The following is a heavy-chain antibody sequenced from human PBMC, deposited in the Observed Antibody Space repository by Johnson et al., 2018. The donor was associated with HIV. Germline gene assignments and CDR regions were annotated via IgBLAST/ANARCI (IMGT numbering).Heavy chain of an antibody. Sequence: EQLVESGGGLIQAGGSLRLSCAVSGFSVSTNYMNWVRQAPGKGLEWVAVLYSGGATHYADSVKGRFSLSRDNAKNSLFLQMNNLRAEDTALYYCARAEYGYSSSWYGTFDIWGRGTMVTVSS. V-gene: IGHV3-53*01. CDR1: GFSVSTNY. CDR2: LYSGGAT. CDR3: ARAEYGYSSSWYGTFDI. J-gene: IGHJ3*02. D-gene: IGHD6-13*01.